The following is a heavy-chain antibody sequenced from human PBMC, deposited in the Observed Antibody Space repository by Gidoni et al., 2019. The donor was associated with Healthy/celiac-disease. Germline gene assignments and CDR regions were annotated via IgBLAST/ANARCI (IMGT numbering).Heavy chain of an antibody. CDR3: ARDKLVNGPYFDY. CDR2: IYYSGST. D-gene: IGHD3-22*01. Sequence: QLQLQESGPGLVKPSETLSLTCTVPGGSIRSSSYYWGWIRQPPGKGLGWIGSIYYSGSTYYNPSLKSRVTISVDTSKNQFSLKLSSVTAADTAVYYWARDKLVNGPYFDYWGQGTLVTVSS. V-gene: IGHV4-39*07. J-gene: IGHJ4*02. CDR1: GGSIRSSSYY.